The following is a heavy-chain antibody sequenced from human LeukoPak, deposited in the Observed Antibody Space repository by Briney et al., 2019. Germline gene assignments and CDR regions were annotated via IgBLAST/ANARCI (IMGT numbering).Heavy chain of an antibody. D-gene: IGHD1-26*01. CDR2: IYTSGST. CDR3: ARDSESGSYNWFDS. Sequence: SETLSLTCTVSGGSISSYYWSWIRQPAGKGLEWIGRIYTSGSTNYNPSLKSRVTMSVDTSKNQFSLKLSSVTAADTAVYYCARDSESGSYNWFDSWGQGTLVTVSS. V-gene: IGHV4-4*07. CDR1: GGSISSYY. J-gene: IGHJ5*01.